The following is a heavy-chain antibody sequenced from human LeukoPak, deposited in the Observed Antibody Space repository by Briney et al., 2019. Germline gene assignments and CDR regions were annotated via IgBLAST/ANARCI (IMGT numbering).Heavy chain of an antibody. Sequence: GGSLRLSCAASGFTFSSYWMYWVRQASGKGLVWVSRINTDGSSTSYADSVKGRFTISRDNAKNTLYLQMNSLRAEDTAVYYCARDRTLGEFFDYWGQGTLVTVSS. CDR3: ARDRTLGEFFDY. CDR1: GFTFSSYW. D-gene: IGHD3-10*01. CDR2: INTDGSST. V-gene: IGHV3-74*01. J-gene: IGHJ4*02.